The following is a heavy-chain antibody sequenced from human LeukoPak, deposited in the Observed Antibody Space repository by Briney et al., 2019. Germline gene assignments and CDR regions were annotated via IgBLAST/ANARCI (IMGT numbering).Heavy chain of an antibody. Sequence: PGGSLRLSCAASGFTFSSYWMSWVRQAPGKGLEWVANIKQDGSDKHYVGSVKGRFTISRDNAKNSLYLQMNSLRAEDTAVYYCASDGDYGYWGQGTLVTVSS. V-gene: IGHV3-7*01. CDR1: GFTFSSYW. D-gene: IGHD4-17*01. CDR3: ASDGDYGY. J-gene: IGHJ4*02. CDR2: IKQDGSDK.